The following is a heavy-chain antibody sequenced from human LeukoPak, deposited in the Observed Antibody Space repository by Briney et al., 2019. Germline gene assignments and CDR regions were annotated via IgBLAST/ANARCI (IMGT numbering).Heavy chain of an antibody. CDR2: ISYDGGNE. CDR1: GFTLSSYD. J-gene: IGHJ4*02. V-gene: IGHV3-30*18. D-gene: IGHD2-2*01. CDR3: AKEFSSHFDY. Sequence: GVSLRLSCAASGFTLSSYDMHWVRQAPGKGLGWVAVISYDGGNEYYADSVKGRFTISRDNSKNTLYLQMNSLRAEDTAVYYCAKEFSSHFDYWGQGTLVTVSS.